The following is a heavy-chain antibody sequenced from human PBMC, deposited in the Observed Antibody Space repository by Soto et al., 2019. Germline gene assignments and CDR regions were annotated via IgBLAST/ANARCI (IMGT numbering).Heavy chain of an antibody. CDR1: GFTFSSYA. D-gene: IGHD2-15*01. CDR2: ISGSGGST. V-gene: IGHV3-23*01. CDR3: DDSVGYCSGGSCCCFDY. Sequence: PGGSLRLSCAASGFTFSSYAMSWVRQAPGKGLEWDSAISGSGGSTYYSDSVKGRFTISRDNSKNTLYLQMNSLKAEDTAVYYFDDSVGYCSGGSCCCFDYWGQGTLVTVSS. J-gene: IGHJ4*02.